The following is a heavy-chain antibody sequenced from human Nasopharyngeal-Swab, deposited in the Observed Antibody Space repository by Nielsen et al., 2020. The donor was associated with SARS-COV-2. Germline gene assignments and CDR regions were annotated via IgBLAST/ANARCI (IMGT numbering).Heavy chain of an antibody. V-gene: IGHV5-51*01. D-gene: IGHD2-8*01. CDR3: ARLQNGPRYYFYGMDV. CDR2: IYSGNSDT. CDR1: GYTFTDDW. J-gene: IGHJ6*02. Sequence: GGSLRLSCKGSGYTFTDDWIGWVRQEPGKGLEWMGIIYSGNSDTRYGQSFQGHVTISVDKSINTAYLQWSSLKASDPATYYWARLQNGPRYYFYGMDVWGQGTTVTVSS.